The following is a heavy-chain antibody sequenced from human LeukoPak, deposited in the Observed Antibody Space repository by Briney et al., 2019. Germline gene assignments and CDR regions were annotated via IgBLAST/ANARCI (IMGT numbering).Heavy chain of an antibody. CDR2: ISSSSSYI. V-gene: IGHV3-21*01. J-gene: IGHJ4*02. CDR3: AREIYSGYDRGDFCEQ. CDR1: GFTFSSYS. D-gene: IGHD5-12*01. Sequence: GGSLRLSCAASGFTFSSYSMNWVRQAPGKGLEWVSSISSSSSYIYYADSVKGRFTISRDNAKNSLYLQMNSLRAEDTAVYYCAREIYSGYDRGDFCEQWAERTLVTVSS.